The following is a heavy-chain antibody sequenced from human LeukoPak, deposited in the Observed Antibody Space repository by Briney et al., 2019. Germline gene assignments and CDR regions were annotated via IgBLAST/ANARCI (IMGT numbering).Heavy chain of an antibody. Sequence: PETLSLTCTVSGGSISSSSSYWGWIRQPPGKGLEWIGSIYYSGSTYYNPSLKSRVTISVDTSKNQFSLKLSSVTAADTAVYFCARQLYVSGSYYAPMDVWGKGTTVTISS. D-gene: IGHD3-10*01. CDR2: IYYSGST. V-gene: IGHV4-39*01. J-gene: IGHJ6*03. CDR1: GGSISSSSSY. CDR3: ARQLYVSGSYYAPMDV.